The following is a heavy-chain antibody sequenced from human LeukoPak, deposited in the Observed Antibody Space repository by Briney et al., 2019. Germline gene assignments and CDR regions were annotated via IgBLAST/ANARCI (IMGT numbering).Heavy chain of an antibody. CDR2: ISAYNGNT. V-gene: IGHV1-18*01. CDR1: GYTFTRYG. J-gene: IGHJ3*02. D-gene: IGHD3-16*02. CDR3: AAAYIGGAMVSNAFDI. Sequence: GASVKVSCKAAGYTFTRYGISWVRQAPGQGLEWMGWISAYNGNTNYAQKPQGRVTMTADTSTSTAYMELRSLRSDDTAVYYCAAAYIGGAMVSNAFDIWGQGTMVTVSS.